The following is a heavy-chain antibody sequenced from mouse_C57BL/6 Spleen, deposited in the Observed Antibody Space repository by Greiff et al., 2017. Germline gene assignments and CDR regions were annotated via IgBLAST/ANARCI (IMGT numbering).Heavy chain of an antibody. CDR2: INPNNGGT. Sequence: EVQLQQSGPELVKPGASVKISCKASGYTFTDYYMNWVKQSHGKSLEWIGDINPNNGGTSYNQKFKGKATLTVDKSSSTAYMELRSLTSEDSAVYYCARPHYDYDGGFAYWGQGTLVTVSA. J-gene: IGHJ3*01. V-gene: IGHV1-26*01. CDR1: GYTFTDYY. CDR3: ARPHYDYDGGFAY. D-gene: IGHD2-4*01.